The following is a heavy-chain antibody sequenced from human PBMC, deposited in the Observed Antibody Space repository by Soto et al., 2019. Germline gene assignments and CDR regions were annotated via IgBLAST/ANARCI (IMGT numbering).Heavy chain of an antibody. D-gene: IGHD6-13*01. CDR1: GYTFTGYY. Sequence: ASVKVSCKASGYTFTGYYMHWVRQAPGQGLEWMGWINPNSGGTNYAQKFQGWVTMTRDTSISTAYMELSRLRSDDTAVYYCARTQQLANYGMDVWGQGTTVTVSS. J-gene: IGHJ6*02. CDR2: INPNSGGT. CDR3: ARTQQLANYGMDV. V-gene: IGHV1-2*04.